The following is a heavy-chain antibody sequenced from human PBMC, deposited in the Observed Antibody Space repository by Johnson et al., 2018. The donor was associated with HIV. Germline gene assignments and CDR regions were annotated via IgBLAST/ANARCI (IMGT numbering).Heavy chain of an antibody. CDR3: AKAVGGYAFDI. CDR2: IYSDGSDT. D-gene: IGHD1-26*01. V-gene: IGHV3-74*03. J-gene: IGHJ3*02. Sequence: VQLVESGGGLVQPGGSLRLSCAGSGYIFRNYWMHWVRQAPGKGLVWVARIYSDGSDTAYADSVKGRFTISRDNSKNTLYLQMNSLRVEDTAVYYCAKAVGGYAFDIWGQGTMVTVSS. CDR1: GYIFRNYW.